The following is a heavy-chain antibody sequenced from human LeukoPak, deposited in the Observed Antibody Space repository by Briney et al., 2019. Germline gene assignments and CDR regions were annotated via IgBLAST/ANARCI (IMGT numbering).Heavy chain of an antibody. CDR2: INHSGST. V-gene: IGHV4-34*01. CDR3: ARSPYYYGSGSYYNGYDFDY. Sequence: SETLSLTCAVYGGSFSGYYWSWIRQPPGKGLEWIGEINHSGSTNYNPSLKSRVTISVDTSKNQFSLKLSSVTAADTAVYYCARSPYYYGSGSYYNGYDFDYWGQGTLVTVSS. J-gene: IGHJ4*02. CDR1: GGSFSGYY. D-gene: IGHD3-10*01.